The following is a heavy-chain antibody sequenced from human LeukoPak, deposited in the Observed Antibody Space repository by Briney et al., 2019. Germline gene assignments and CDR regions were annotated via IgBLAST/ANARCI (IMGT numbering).Heavy chain of an antibody. CDR3: ARDRGSYYWGDY. CDR2: ISSSSSYI. Sequence: PGGSLRLSCAASGFTFSSYSMNWVRQAPGKGLEWVSSISSSSSYIYYADSVKGRFTISRDNAKNSLYLQMNSLRAEDTAVYYCARDRGSYYWGDYWGQGTLVTVSS. J-gene: IGHJ4*02. CDR1: GFTFSSYS. D-gene: IGHD1-26*01. V-gene: IGHV3-21*01.